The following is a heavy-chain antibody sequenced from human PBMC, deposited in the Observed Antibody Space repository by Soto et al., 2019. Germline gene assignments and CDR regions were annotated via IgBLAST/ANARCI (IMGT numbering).Heavy chain of an antibody. J-gene: IGHJ4*02. V-gene: IGHV4-31*03. CDR2: IYHSGGT. CDR1: AGSISSDGFY. CDR3: ARDRGGYGVFDY. D-gene: IGHD5-12*01. Sequence: QVQLQESGPGLVKPSQTLSLTCSVSAGSISSDGFYWNWIRHPPGRGLEWIGYIYHSGGTYSSPSLSSRVTISVDTSKNQFTLKLSSVTAADTAVYFCARDRGGYGVFDYWGQGTLVTVSS.